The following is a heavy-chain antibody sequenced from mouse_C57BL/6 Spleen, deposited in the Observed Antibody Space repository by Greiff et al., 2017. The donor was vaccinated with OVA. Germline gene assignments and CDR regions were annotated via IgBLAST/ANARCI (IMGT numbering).Heavy chain of an antibody. CDR3: DVTTVGKDWYFDV. CDR2: IDPRSGNT. D-gene: IGHD1-1*01. Sequence: QVQLQQSGAELARPGASVKLSCKASGYTFTSYGISWVKQRTGQGLEWIGEIDPRSGNTNYNEKFKGKATLTADKSSSTAYMELLSRTSEDSAVYFCDVTTVGKDWYFDVWGTGTTVTVSS. V-gene: IGHV1-81*01. CDR1: GYTFTSYG. J-gene: IGHJ1*03.